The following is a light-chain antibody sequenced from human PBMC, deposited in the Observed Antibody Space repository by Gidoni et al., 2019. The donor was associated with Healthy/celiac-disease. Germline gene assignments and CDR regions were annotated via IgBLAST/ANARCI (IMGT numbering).Light chain of an antibody. CDR1: QSVSSY. Sequence: EIVFTQSSATLSLSPWERATLSCRASQSVSSYLAWYQQKPGQAPRLLIYDASNRATGIPARFSGSGSGKDFTLTISSVEAEDVAVYYCQQGRNWPQTFXXXTKVEIK. V-gene: IGKV3-11*01. CDR3: QQGRNWPQT. CDR2: DAS. J-gene: IGKJ1*01.